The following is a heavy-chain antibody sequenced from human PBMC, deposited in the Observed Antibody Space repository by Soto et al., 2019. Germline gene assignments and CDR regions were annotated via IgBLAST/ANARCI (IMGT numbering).Heavy chain of an antibody. D-gene: IGHD6-6*01. V-gene: IGHV4-39*01. Sequence: QLQLQESGPGLVKPSETLSLTCTVSGGSISSSSYYWGWIRQPPGKGLEWIGSLYYSGSTYYNPSLNSRVTISVDTSKNQFSLKLSSVTAADTAVYYCARQQYSRSPAWYFDLWGRGTLVTVSS. CDR1: GGSISSSSYY. CDR2: LYYSGST. J-gene: IGHJ2*01. CDR3: ARQQYSRSPAWYFDL.